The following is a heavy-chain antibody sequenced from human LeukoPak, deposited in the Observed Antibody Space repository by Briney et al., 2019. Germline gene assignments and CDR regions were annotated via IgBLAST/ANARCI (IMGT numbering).Heavy chain of an antibody. CDR1: GGSISSYY. CDR2: IYYSGST. V-gene: IGHV4-59*01. J-gene: IGHJ4*02. D-gene: IGHD3-9*01. Sequence: SETLSLTCTVSGGSISSYYWSWIRQPPGKGLEWIGYIYYSGSTNYNPSLKSRVTISVDTSKNQFSLNLSSVTAADTAVYYCARVGTYYDILTGYSPKGAFDYWGQGTLVTVSS. CDR3: ARVGTYYDILTGYSPKGAFDY.